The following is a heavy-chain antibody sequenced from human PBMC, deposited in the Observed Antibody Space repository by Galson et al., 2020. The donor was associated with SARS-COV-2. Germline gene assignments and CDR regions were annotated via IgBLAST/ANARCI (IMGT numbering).Heavy chain of an antibody. Sequence: TGGSLRLSCAASGFTFDDYAMHWVRQAPGKGLEWVSLISGDGGSTYYADSVKGRFTISRDNSKNSLYLQMNSLRTEDTALYYCAKDKKQWLAHKQRSYYYYGMDVWGQGTTVTVSS. CDR3: AKDKKQWLAHKQRSYYYYGMDV. J-gene: IGHJ6*02. D-gene: IGHD6-19*01. CDR2: ISGDGGST. V-gene: IGHV3-43*02. CDR1: GFTFDDYA.